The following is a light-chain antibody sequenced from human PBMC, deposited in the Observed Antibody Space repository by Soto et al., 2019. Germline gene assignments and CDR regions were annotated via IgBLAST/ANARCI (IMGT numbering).Light chain of an antibody. CDR1: SSNIGNNF. CDR3: GTWDSSLGAYV. CDR2: ENN. V-gene: IGLV1-51*02. J-gene: IGLJ1*01. Sequence: QSVLTQPPSVSAAPGQKVTFSCSGGSSNIGNNFVSWYQQLPGTAPKLLIYENNKRPSGIPDRFSGSKSGTSATLGITGLQTGDEADYYCGTWDSSLGAYVFGTGTKVTVL.